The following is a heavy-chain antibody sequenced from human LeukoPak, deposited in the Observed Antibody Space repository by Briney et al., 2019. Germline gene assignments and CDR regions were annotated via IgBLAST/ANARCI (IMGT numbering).Heavy chain of an antibody. J-gene: IGHJ6*02. V-gene: IGHV1-2*02. CDR3: ARGYYYDSSGYYYGMDV. CDR2: INPNSGGT. CDR1: GYTFTGYY. D-gene: IGHD3-22*01. Sequence: ASVKGSCKASGYTFTGYYMHWVRQAPGQGIEWMGWINPNSGGTNYAQKFQGRVTMTRDTSISTAYMELSSLRSDDTAVYYCARGYYYDSSGYYYGMDVWGQGTTVTVSS.